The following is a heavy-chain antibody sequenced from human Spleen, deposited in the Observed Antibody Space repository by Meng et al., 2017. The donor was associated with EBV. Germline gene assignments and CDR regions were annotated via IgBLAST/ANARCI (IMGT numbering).Heavy chain of an antibody. D-gene: IGHD3-22*01. CDR2: TTGSGGST. V-gene: IGHV3-23*01. CDR3: TTFSSYYYDGSGYSFDY. Sequence: EVRLLESGGGLAQPGGSLRLSCEASGFTFRSYAMSWVRQAPGKGLEWVSSTTGSGGSTYYADSVKGRFTISRDNSRNTVFLQMTSLRADDTALYYCTTFSSYYYDGSGYSFDYWDQGPLVTVAS. CDR1: GFTFRSYA. J-gene: IGHJ4*02.